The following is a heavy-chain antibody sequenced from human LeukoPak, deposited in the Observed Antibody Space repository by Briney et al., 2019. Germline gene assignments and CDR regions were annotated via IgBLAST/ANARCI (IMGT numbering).Heavy chain of an antibody. D-gene: IGHD5-18*01. CDR1: GFTFSSYA. CDR2: IYNADTT. J-gene: IGHJ4*02. Sequence: GGSLRLSCAASGFTFSSYAMSWVRQAPGKGLEWVSVIYNADTTYYADSVKGRFSISRDNSKSTLYLQMNSLRAEDTAVYFCARGRRSGYSFGFYFDYWGQGTLVTVSS. CDR3: ARGRRSGYSFGFYFDY. V-gene: IGHV3-66*01.